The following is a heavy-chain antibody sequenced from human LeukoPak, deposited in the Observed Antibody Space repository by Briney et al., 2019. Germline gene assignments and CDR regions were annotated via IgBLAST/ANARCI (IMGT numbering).Heavy chain of an antibody. J-gene: IGHJ4*02. CDR2: INPNSGGT. CDR1: GYTFTDFY. D-gene: IGHD5-24*01. CDR3: ARDMGWLGSH. Sequence: ASVKVSCKASGYTFTDFYMHWVRQAPGQGLEWMGWINPNSGGTNYAQKFQGRVTMTRDTSISTAYMEVSRLRYDDTAVYYCARDMGWLGSHWGQGTLVTVSS. V-gene: IGHV1-2*02.